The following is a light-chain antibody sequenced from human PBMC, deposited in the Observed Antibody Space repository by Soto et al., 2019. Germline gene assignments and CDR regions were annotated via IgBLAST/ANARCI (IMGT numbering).Light chain of an antibody. CDR3: QQYNRYPTWA. CDR2: KAS. Sequence: IQMTQSPSTLPTSLGDRVTITCRASQSVSTLLAWYQQKPGKAPKLLIYKASSLESGVPSRFSGSGSGTEFTLTISSLHPDDFATYYCQQYNRYPTWAFGQGTKVDIK. J-gene: IGKJ1*01. V-gene: IGKV1-5*03. CDR1: QSVSTL.